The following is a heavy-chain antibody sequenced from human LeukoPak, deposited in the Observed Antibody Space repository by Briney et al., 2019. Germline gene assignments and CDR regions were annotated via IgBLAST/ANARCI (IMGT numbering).Heavy chain of an antibody. CDR1: GFTFSSYW. Sequence: GGSLRLSCAASGFTFSSYWMSWVRQAPGKGLEWVANIKQDGSEKYYVDSVKGRFTISKDNAKNSLYLQMNSLRAEDTAVYYCTSANYGPAYWGQGTLVTVSS. J-gene: IGHJ4*02. D-gene: IGHD5-24*01. CDR3: TSANYGPAY. V-gene: IGHV3-7*01. CDR2: IKQDGSEK.